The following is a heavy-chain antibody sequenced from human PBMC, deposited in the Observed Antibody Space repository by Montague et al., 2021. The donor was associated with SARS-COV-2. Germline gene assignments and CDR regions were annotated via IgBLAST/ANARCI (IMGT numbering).Heavy chain of an antibody. J-gene: IGHJ4*02. V-gene: IGHV4-61*01. Sequence: SETLSLTCTLSGGSVSSGSYYWSWIRQPPGKGLQSIGYIYYTGSTNYNPSLQSRVTISVDSSKNQFSVRLSSVTAADTAVYYCARISGITSWYYDYWGQGTLVTVSS. CDR3: ARISGITSWYYDY. CDR1: GGSVSSGSYY. D-gene: IGHD1-14*01. CDR2: IYYTGST.